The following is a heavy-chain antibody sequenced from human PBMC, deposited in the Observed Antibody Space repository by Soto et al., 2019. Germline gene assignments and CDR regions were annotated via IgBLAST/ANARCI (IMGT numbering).Heavy chain of an antibody. CDR2: IIPIFGTA. CDR3: ARAVGIGYSYGSYYFDY. CDR1: GGTFSSYA. D-gene: IGHD5-18*01. Sequence: SVKVSCKASGGTFSSYAISWVRQAPGQGLEWMGGIIPIFGTANYAQKFQGRVTITADESTSTAYMELSSLRSEDTAVYYCARAVGIGYSYGSYYFDYWGQGTLVTVSS. V-gene: IGHV1-69*13. J-gene: IGHJ4*02.